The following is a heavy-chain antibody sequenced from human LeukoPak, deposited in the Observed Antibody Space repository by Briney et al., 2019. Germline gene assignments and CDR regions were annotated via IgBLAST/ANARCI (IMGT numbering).Heavy chain of an antibody. J-gene: IGHJ5*02. CDR1: GGSFSGYY. V-gene: IGHV4-34*01. Sequence: PSETLSLTCAVYGGSFSGYYWTWIRQPPGKGLEWIGEMNHSGSANYNPSLKSRVTISVDTSKNQCSLRLSSVTAADTAVYYCARLRGATVARNRFDPWGQGTLVTVSS. CDR3: ARLRGATVARNRFDP. D-gene: IGHD6-19*01. CDR2: MNHSGSA.